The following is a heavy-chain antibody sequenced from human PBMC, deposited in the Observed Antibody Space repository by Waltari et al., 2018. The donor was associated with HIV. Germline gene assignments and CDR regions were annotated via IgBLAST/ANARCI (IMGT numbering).Heavy chain of an antibody. Sequence: EVQLVESGGGLVQPGESLRLSCAASGFTFSSYWMHWLRQAPGKRRVWLSSLNGDWRRTSYADSVEGRLSVARDDAKNTLYLQMKSLRAEDTAVYYGATGFFGFDFWAKGTLVTVSS. J-gene: IGHJ4*02. CDR2: LNGDWRRT. CDR3: ATGFFGFDF. CDR1: GFTFSSYW. V-gene: IGHV3-74*01. D-gene: IGHD3-10*01.